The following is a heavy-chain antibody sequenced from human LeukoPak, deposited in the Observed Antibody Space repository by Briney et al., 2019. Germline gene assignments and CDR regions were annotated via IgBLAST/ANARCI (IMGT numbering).Heavy chain of an antibody. D-gene: IGHD2-15*01. Sequence: GGSLRLSCAASGFTFSDYHMSWIRQAPGKGLEWVSYISSSGSTIYYADSVKGRFTISRDNAKNSLYLQMNSLRAEDTAVYYCAKGRAASRFYIYYALDVWGQGTTVTVSS. V-gene: IGHV3-11*01. J-gene: IGHJ6*02. CDR1: GFTFSDYH. CDR3: AKGRAASRFYIYYALDV. CDR2: ISSSGSTI.